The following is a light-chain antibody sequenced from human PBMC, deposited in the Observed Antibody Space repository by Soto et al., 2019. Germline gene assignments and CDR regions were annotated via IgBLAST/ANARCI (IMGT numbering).Light chain of an antibody. Sequence: DIVMTQSPDSLAVSLGERATINCKSSQSVLLASNNKNYLAWYQQKPGQPPQLLIYWASTRESGVPDRFSGSGSGTDFTLTITSLQAEDVAVYYCQQYYSIPYTVGQGTKLEI. V-gene: IGKV4-1*01. CDR3: QQYYSIPYT. J-gene: IGKJ2*01. CDR1: QSVLLASNNKNY. CDR2: WAS.